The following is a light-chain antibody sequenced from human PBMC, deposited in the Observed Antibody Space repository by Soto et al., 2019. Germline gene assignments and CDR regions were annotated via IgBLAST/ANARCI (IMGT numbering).Light chain of an antibody. CDR1: QTVTGSY. J-gene: IGKJ1*01. CDR2: AAS. Sequence: ENVLTQSPGTLSLSPGERATLSCRASQTVTGSYLAWYQLKPGQTPNLLIYAASTRATGIPDRFSASGSGTDFTLTITRLEPEDFAVYYCQQYSDSPRTFGQGTRVEIK. CDR3: QQYSDSPRT. V-gene: IGKV3-20*01.